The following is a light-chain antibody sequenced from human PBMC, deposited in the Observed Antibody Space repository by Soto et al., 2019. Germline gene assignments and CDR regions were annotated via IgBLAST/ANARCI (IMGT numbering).Light chain of an antibody. J-gene: IGKJ1*01. CDR2: GAS. V-gene: IGKV3-20*01. CDR3: QQYYNWPRT. Sequence: EIVLTQSPGTLSLSPGERATLSCRASQSVSSSYLAWYQQKPGQAPRLLIYGASSRATGIPDRFSGSGSGTQFTLTISSLQSEDFAVYYCQQYYNWPRTCGQGTKGDIK. CDR1: QSVSSSY.